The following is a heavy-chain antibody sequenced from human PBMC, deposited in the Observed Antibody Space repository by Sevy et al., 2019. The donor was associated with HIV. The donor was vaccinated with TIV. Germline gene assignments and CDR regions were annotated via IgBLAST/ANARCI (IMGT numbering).Heavy chain of an antibody. J-gene: IGHJ5*02. Sequence: GGSLRLSCAASGFTFGSYSMNWVRQAPGKGLEWVSSISSSSSYIYYADSVKGRFTISRDNAKNSLYLQMNSLRAEDTAVYYCARNYDSSGYLMAWFDPWGQGTLVTVSS. CDR2: ISSSSSYI. CDR3: ARNYDSSGYLMAWFDP. V-gene: IGHV3-21*01. D-gene: IGHD3-22*01. CDR1: GFTFGSYS.